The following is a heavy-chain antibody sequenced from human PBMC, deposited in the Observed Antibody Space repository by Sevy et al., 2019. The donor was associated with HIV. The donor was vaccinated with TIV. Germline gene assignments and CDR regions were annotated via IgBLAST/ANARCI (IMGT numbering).Heavy chain of an antibody. CDR3: ARDNSGYDPLTYYYYGMDV. CDR1: GGSISSYY. CDR2: IYTSGST. J-gene: IGHJ6*02. Sequence: SETLSLTCTVSGGSISSYYWSWIRQPAGKGLEWIGRIYTSGSTNYNPSLKSRVTMSVDTSKNQFSLKLSSVTAADTAVYYCARDNSGYDPLTYYYYGMDVWGQGPRSPSP. V-gene: IGHV4-4*07. D-gene: IGHD5-12*01.